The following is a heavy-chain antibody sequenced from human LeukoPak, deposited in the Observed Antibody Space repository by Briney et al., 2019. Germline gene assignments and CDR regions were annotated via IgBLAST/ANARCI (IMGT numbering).Heavy chain of an antibody. CDR2: IWYDGSNK. Sequence: PGGSLRLSCAASGFTFSGYGMPWVRQAPGKGLEWVAVIWYDGSNKYYADSVKGRFTISRDNSKNTLYLQMNSLRAEDTAVYYCARDLLIDYYDSSGSYFDYWGQGTLVTVSS. D-gene: IGHD3-22*01. J-gene: IGHJ4*02. V-gene: IGHV3-33*01. CDR1: GFTFSGYG. CDR3: ARDLLIDYYDSSGSYFDY.